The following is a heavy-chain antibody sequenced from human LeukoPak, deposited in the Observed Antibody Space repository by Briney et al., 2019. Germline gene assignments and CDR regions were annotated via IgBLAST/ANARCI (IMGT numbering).Heavy chain of an antibody. J-gene: IGHJ6*03. CDR2: IIPIFGTA. CDR3: ASNSMTTNYYYYMDV. D-gene: IGHD4-17*01. CDR1: GGTFSSYA. V-gene: IGHV1-69*05. Sequence: SVKVSCKASGGTFSSYAISWVRQAPGQGLEWMGGIIPIFGTANYAQKFQGRVTITTDESTSTAYMEPSSLRSEDTAVYYCASNSMTTNYYYYMDVWGKGTTVTVSS.